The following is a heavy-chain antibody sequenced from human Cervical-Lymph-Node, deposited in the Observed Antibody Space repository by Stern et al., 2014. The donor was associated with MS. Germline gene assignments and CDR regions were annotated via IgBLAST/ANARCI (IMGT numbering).Heavy chain of an antibody. CDR1: GYTFTSYA. V-gene: IGHV1-3*01. CDR2: FNAGNGNT. D-gene: IGHD2-15*01. CDR3: ARGGVVAATDNYYYYGMDV. J-gene: IGHJ6*02. Sequence: QVQLVQSGAEVKKPGASVKVSCKASGYTFTSYAMHWVRQAPGQRLEWMGWFNAGNGNTKYSQKFQGRVTITRDTSASTAYMELSSLRSEDTAVYYCARGGVVAATDNYYYYGMDVWGQGTTVTVSS.